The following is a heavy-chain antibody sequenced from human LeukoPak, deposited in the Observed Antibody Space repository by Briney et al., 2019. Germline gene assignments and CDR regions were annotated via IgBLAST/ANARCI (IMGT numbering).Heavy chain of an antibody. Sequence: ASEKVSCKGSGYTFTSNYMHWVRQAPGQGREGRGMINPSGVITSYAQKFQCRVTTTKDPSTSTVYMELSRLRSEHTAVYSCAIESPTPGTIPMVRGVTFCDYWGQGTLVTVSS. D-gene: IGHD3-10*01. CDR2: INPSGVIT. CDR3: AIESPTPGTIPMVRGVTFCDY. V-gene: IGHV1-46*03. CDR1: GYTFTSNY. J-gene: IGHJ4*02.